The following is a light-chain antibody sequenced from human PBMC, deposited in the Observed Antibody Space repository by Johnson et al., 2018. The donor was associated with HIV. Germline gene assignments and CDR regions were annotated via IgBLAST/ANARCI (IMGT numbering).Light chain of an antibody. V-gene: IGLV1-51*02. J-gene: IGLJ1*01. CDR2: ENN. CDR3: GTWDSSLSAKYV. Sequence: QSVLTQPPSVSAAPGQKVTISCSGSSSNIGNNYVSWYQQLPGTAPKLLIYENNKRPSGIPDRFSGSKSGTSATLAITGLQTGDEADYYCGTWDSSLSAKYVFGTRTKVTVL. CDR1: SSNIGNNY.